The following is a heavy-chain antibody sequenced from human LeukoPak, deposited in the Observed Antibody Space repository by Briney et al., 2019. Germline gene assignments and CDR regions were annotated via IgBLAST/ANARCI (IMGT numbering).Heavy chain of an antibody. J-gene: IGHJ5*02. Sequence: SVKVSCKASGGTFSSYAIGWVRQAPGQGLEWMGRIIPILGIANYAQKFQGRVTITADKSTSTAYMELSSLRSEDTAVYYCARDNYDILTGYYVWFDPWGQGTLVTVSS. CDR1: GGTFSSYA. D-gene: IGHD3-9*01. CDR3: ARDNYDILTGYYVWFDP. CDR2: IIPILGIA. V-gene: IGHV1-69*04.